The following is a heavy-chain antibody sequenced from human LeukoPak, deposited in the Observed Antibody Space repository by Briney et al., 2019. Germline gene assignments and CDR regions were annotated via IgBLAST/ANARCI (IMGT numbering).Heavy chain of an antibody. CDR1: GASITSYY. CDR3: ATNPYGGSQDDTFDI. D-gene: IGHD4-23*01. CDR2: VYYSGST. Sequence: PSETLSLTCTVSGASITSYYWSWIRQPPGKGLEWIVNVYYSGSTYYNPTLKSRVTTSVDTSKNQISLKLKSVTAADTAVYYCATNPYGGSQDDTFDIWGQGTMVTVSS. J-gene: IGHJ3*02. V-gene: IGHV4-59*12.